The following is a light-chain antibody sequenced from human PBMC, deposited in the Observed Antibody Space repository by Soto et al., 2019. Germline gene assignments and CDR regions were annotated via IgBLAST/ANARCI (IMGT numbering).Light chain of an antibody. CDR3: QQRRNWPPTWP. J-gene: IGKJ1*01. CDR1: QSVSTY. CDR2: DAS. Sequence: EIVLTQSPATLSLSPGERATLSCRASQSVSTYLAWYQQKPGQAPRLLIYDASKRATGIPVRFSGSGSGTVFPLTITSLGPDDVGVYYCQQRRNWPPTWPFGQGTKVDIK. V-gene: IGKV3-11*01.